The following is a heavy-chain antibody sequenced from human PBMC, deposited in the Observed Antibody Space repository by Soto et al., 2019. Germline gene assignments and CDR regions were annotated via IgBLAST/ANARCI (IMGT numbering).Heavy chain of an antibody. V-gene: IGHV3-74*01. D-gene: IGHD1-26*01. J-gene: IGHJ4*02. CDR3: ARAMTSVGAAAKGDF. CDR1: GFTFNPHW. CDR2: INSDGSIT. Sequence: EVQLVESGGGLILPGGSLRLSCAASGFTFNPHWMHWVRQAPGKGLVWVSRINSDGSITDYADSVKGRFPISRDNPRNTLYLQMNSLSPEDTAVYYCARAMTSVGAAAKGDFWGQGTLVTVSS.